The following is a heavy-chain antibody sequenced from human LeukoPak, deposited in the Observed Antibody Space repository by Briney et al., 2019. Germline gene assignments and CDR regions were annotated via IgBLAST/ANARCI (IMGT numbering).Heavy chain of an antibody. D-gene: IGHD6-19*01. CDR2: INPNSGGT. CDR1: GYTFTGYY. J-gene: IGHJ4*02. CDR3: ARDSSGVGGYFDY. Sequence: ASVKVSCKASGYTFTGYYMHWVRQAPGQGLEWMGRINPNSGGTNYAQKFQGRVTMTRDTSISTAYMELSRLRSDDTAVYYCARDSSGVGGYFDYLGQGTLVTVSS. V-gene: IGHV1-2*06.